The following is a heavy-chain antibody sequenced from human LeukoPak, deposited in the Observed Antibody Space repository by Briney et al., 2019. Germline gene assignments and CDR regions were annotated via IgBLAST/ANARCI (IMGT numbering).Heavy chain of an antibody. Sequence: SETLSLTCTVSGGSISSSSYYWGWIRQPPGKGLEWIGSIYYSGSTYYNPSLKSRVTISVDTSKNQFSLKLSSVTAADTAVYYCARHLGSSGYYDYVWGSYRSSFDYWGQGTLVTVSS. D-gene: IGHD3-16*02. V-gene: IGHV4-39*01. CDR3: ARHLGSSGYYDYVWGSYRSSFDY. J-gene: IGHJ4*02. CDR2: IYYSGST. CDR1: GGSISSSSYY.